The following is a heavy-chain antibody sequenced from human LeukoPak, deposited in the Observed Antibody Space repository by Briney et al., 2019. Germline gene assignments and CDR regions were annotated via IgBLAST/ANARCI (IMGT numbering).Heavy chain of an antibody. CDR2: IYYSGST. V-gene: IGHV4-59*01. CDR3: ARSATPGKGAVATGQYYFDY. D-gene: IGHD2-21*02. J-gene: IGHJ4*02. Sequence: SETLSLTCTVSGGSISSYYWSWIRQPPGKGLEWIGYIYYSGSTNYNPSLKSRVTISVDTSKNQFSLKLSSVTAADTAVYYCARSATPGKGAVATGQYYFDYWGQGTLVTVSS. CDR1: GGSISSYY.